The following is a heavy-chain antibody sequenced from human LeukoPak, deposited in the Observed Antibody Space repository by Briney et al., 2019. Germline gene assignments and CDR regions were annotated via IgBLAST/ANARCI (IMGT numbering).Heavy chain of an antibody. CDR3: AREVVGAPSPIDY. D-gene: IGHD2-15*01. CDR2: IIPILGIA. J-gene: IGHJ4*02. CDR1: GGTFSSYA. V-gene: IGHV1-69*04. Sequence: SVKVSCKASGGTFSSYAISWVRQAPGQGLEWMGRIIPILGIANYAQKFQGRVTITADKSTSTAYMELSSLRSEDTAVYYCAREVVGAPSPIDYWGQGTLVTVSS.